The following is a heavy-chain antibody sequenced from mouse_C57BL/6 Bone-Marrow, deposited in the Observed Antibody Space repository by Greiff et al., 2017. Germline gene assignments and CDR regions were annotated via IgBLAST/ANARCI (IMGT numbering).Heavy chain of an antibody. V-gene: IGHV1-80*01. CDR2: IYPGDGDT. CDR3: ARDSTTVVAKGFDY. D-gene: IGHD1-1*01. J-gene: IGHJ2*01. CDR1: GYAFSSYW. Sequence: QVQLQQSGAELVKPGASVKISCKASGYAFSSYWMNWVKQRPGKGLEWIGQIYPGDGDTTYNGKLKGKATLTADKSSSTAYMQLSSLTSEDSAVYFCARDSTTVVAKGFDYWGQGTTLTVSS.